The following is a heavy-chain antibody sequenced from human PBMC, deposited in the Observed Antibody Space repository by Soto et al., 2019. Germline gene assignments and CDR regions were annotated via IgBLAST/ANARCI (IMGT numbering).Heavy chain of an antibody. CDR1: GGTFSSYT. V-gene: IGHV1-69*08. CDR3: ARDLGSDSGSYNSDY. J-gene: IGHJ4*02. CDR2: IIPILGIA. D-gene: IGHD1-26*01. Sequence: QVQLVQSGAEVKKPGSSVKVSCKASGGTFSSYTISWVRQAPGQGLEWMGRIIPILGIANDAQKFQGRVTITADKSTSTAYMELSSLRSEDTAVYYCARDLGSDSGSYNSDYWGQGTLVTVSS.